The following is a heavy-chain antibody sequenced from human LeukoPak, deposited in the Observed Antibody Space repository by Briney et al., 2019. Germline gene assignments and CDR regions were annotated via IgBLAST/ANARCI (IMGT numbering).Heavy chain of an antibody. CDR2: MNPNTDKT. CDR1: GYTFTSSD. CDR3: ARGPPGLGSAGIYEF. V-gene: IGHV1-8*01. D-gene: IGHD6-13*01. J-gene: IGHJ4*02. Sequence: ASVKVSCKASGYTFTSSDINWVRQATGQGLEWMGWMNPNTDKTGYARNFQGRVTMTKNISISTAYMEVSSLTYEDTAIYYCARGPPGLGSAGIYEFRGQGTLINVFS.